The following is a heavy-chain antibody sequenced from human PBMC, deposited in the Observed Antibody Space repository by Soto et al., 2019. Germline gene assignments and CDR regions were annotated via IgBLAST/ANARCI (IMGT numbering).Heavy chain of an antibody. CDR3: ARVKGLLELGWFDP. CDR2: ISAYNGNT. CDR1: GYTFTSYG. V-gene: IGHV1-18*01. J-gene: IGHJ5*02. D-gene: IGHD1-7*01. Sequence: ASVKVSCKASGYTFTSYGISWVRQAPGQGLEWMGWISAYNGNTNYAQKLQGRVTMTTDTSTSTAYMELRSLRSDDTAVYYCARVKGLLELGWFDPWGQGTLVTVSS.